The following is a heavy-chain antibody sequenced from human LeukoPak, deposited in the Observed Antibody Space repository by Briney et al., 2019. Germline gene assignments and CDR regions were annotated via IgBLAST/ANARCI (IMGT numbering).Heavy chain of an antibody. CDR3: ARVRDDYFFDY. D-gene: IGHD3-3*01. CDR2: IHYIGNT. CDR1: GDSIGTSGYY. Sequence: PSETLSLTCTVSGDSIGTSGYYWRWIRQHPGTGLEWIAYIHYIGNTYYNPSLESRVTMSVDTSSNQFSLNVASVTAADTAVYYCARVRDDYFFDYWGQGILVTVSS. J-gene: IGHJ4*02. V-gene: IGHV4-31*03.